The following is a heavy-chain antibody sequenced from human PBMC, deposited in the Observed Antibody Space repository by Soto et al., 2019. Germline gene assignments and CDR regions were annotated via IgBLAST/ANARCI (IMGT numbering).Heavy chain of an antibody. J-gene: IGHJ6*02. Sequence: SVEVSCKASGYTFSDFDINWLRQASGQGPEWMGWMNAKSGDTFFAQRFQGKFNMTWDTSLSTAYMEVGSLTSDDTAMYYCARGNPFNYAGFDVWGQGTTVTVSS. CDR3: ARGNPFNYAGFDV. D-gene: IGHD3-16*01. V-gene: IGHV1-8*01. CDR2: MNAKSGDT. CDR1: GYTFSDFD.